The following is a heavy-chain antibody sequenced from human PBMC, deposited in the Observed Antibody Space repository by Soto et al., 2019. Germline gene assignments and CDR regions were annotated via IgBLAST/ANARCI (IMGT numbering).Heavy chain of an antibody. J-gene: IGHJ5*02. CDR3: ARGRYCSSTSCYYNWFDP. Sequence: QVQLQQWGAGLLKPSETLSLTCAVYGGSFSGYYWSWIRQPPGKGLEWMGEINHSGSTNYNPSLKSRVTISVDTSKNQFSLKLSSVTAADTAVYYCARGRYCSSTSCYYNWFDPWGQGTLVTVSS. D-gene: IGHD2-2*01. CDR2: INHSGST. CDR1: GGSFSGYY. V-gene: IGHV4-34*01.